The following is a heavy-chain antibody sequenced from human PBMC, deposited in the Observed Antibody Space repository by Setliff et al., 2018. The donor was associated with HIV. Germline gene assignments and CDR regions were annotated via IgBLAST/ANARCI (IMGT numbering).Heavy chain of an antibody. J-gene: IGHJ5*02. CDR3: AKGVKWLEP. CDR2: IYSDGRT. V-gene: IGHV3-53*01. Sequence: GESLRLSCAASGFPVSDNYMTWVRQAPGKGLEWVSVIYSDGRTFYADSVKGRFTISRDDSKNTIYLQMYSLRVDDTAAYYCAKGVKWLEPWGQGVLVTVSS. D-gene: IGHD3-16*01. CDR1: GFPVSDNY.